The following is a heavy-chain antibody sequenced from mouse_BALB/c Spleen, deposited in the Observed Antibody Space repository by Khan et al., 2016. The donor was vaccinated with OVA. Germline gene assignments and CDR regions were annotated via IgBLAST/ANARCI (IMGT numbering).Heavy chain of an antibody. CDR3: ARHGYGGFAY. Sequence: VRLQQSGPELVKPGASVKIPCKASGYTFTDFIIDWVKQSLGESLEWIGDINPNNGDTIYNQKFKGKATLTVDKSSSTAYMELRSLTSEDTAVYYCARHGYGGFAYWGQGTLVTGSA. J-gene: IGHJ3*01. V-gene: IGHV1-18*01. D-gene: IGHD2-2*01. CDR1: GYTFTDFI. CDR2: INPNNGDT.